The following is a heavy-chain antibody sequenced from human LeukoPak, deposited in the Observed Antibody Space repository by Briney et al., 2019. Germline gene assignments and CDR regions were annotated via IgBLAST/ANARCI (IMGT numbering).Heavy chain of an antibody. V-gene: IGHV3-11*04. CDR1: GFTFSDYY. Sequence: GGSLRLSCAASGFTFSDYYMSWIRQAPGKGLEWVSYISGSGSTIYYADSVKGRFTISRDNAKNSLYLQMNSLRAEDTAVYYCARDPGYTSGWYYFDYWGQGTLVTVSS. D-gene: IGHD6-19*01. J-gene: IGHJ4*02. CDR3: ARDPGYTSGWYYFDY. CDR2: ISGSGSTI.